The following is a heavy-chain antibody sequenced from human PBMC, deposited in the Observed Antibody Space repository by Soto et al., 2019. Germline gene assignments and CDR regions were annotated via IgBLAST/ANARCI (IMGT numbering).Heavy chain of an antibody. V-gene: IGHV3-53*01. CDR2: LHSDVST. CDR3: ARELGGSWYNWFDP. D-gene: IGHD2-15*01. CDR1: GFTVSSNS. J-gene: IGHJ5*02. Sequence: EMQLVQSGGGLIPPGGSLRLSCAVSGFTVSSNSITWVRQAPGQGLEWVSVLHSDVSTYYVDSVKGRFVISRDNSKNTVYLQMNSLRAEDTAIYYCARELGGSWYNWFDPWGQGTLVTVSS.